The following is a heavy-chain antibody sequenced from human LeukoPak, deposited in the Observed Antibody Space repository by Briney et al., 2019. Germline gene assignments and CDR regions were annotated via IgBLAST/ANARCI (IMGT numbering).Heavy chain of an antibody. Sequence: GGSLRLSCAASGFTFSSYSMNWVRQAPGKGLEWVSSISSSSSSYIYYADSVKGRFTISRDNAKNSLYLQMNSLRAEDTAVYYCARDSSGWSFGAFDIWGQGTMVTVSS. J-gene: IGHJ3*02. V-gene: IGHV3-21*01. CDR2: ISSSSSSYI. CDR3: ARDSSGWSFGAFDI. D-gene: IGHD6-19*01. CDR1: GFTFSSYS.